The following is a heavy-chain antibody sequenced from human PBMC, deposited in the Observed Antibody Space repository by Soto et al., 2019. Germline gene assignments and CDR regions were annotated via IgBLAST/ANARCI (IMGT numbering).Heavy chain of an antibody. CDR3: ARVGGVAARTFDY. CDR1: GGSINDFY. V-gene: IGHV4-59*01. J-gene: IGHJ4*02. CDR2: IYYSGST. D-gene: IGHD6-6*01. Sequence: SETLSLTCTVSGGSINDFYWSWIRQPPGKGLEWLGYIYYSGSTDYNPSLKGRVTISVDTSKNQFSLKLRSVTVADTAGYYCARVGGVAARTFDYWGQGTLVTVSS.